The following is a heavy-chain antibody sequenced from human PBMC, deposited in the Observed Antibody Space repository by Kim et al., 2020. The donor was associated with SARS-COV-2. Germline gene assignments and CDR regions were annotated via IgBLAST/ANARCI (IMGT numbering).Heavy chain of an antibody. CDR1: GFTFSSYW. V-gene: IGHV3-74*01. J-gene: IGHJ4*02. CDR3: ASRRYTGTYYYFDY. CDR2: INSDEGTT. Sequence: GGSLRLSCAVSGFTFSSYWMHWVRQAPGKGLVWVSRINSDEGTTSYADSVKGRFTISRDNAKSTLYLQMNSLRAEDTAVYYCASRRYTGTYYYFDYWGQGTLVTVSS. D-gene: IGHD1-26*01.